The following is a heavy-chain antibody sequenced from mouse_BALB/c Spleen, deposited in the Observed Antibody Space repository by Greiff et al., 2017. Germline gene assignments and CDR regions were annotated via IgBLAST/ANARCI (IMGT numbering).Heavy chain of an antibody. D-gene: IGHD2-3*01. CDR1: GFTFSSYA. CDR2: ISSGGSYT. V-gene: IGHV5-9-4*01. CDR3: ARDVYDGYYVWYFDV. Sequence: EVQLVESGGGLVKPGGSLKLSCAASGFTFSSYAMSWVRQSPEKRLEWVAEISSGGSYTYYPDTVTGRFTISRDNAKNTLYLEMSSLRSEDTAMYYCARDVYDGYYVWYFDVWGAGTTVTVSS. J-gene: IGHJ1*01.